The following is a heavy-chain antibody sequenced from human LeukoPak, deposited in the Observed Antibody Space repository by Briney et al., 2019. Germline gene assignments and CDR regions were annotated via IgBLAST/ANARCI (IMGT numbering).Heavy chain of an antibody. J-gene: IGHJ4*02. CDR1: GYTFTGYY. D-gene: IGHD2-2*02. Sequence: GASVKVSCKASGYTFTGYYMHWVRQAPGQGLEWMGWINPNSGGTNYAQKFPGRVTITRATSTSTASMELSRLRSDDPAVHYCAKPWQLLLYDYWRRET. V-gene: IGHV1-2*02. CDR3: AKPWQLLLYDY. CDR2: INPNSGGT.